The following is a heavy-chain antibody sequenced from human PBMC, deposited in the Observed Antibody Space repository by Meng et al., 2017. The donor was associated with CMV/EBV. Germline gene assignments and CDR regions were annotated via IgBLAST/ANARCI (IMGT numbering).Heavy chain of an antibody. CDR2: IIPIFGTA. CDR1: GGTFSSYA. D-gene: IGHD2-2*02. CDR3: ASCSTSCYIGWYFDL. J-gene: IGHJ2*01. V-gene: IGHV1-69*05. Sequence: SVKVSCNASGGTFSSYAISWVRQAPGQGLEWMVGIIPIFGTANYAQKFQGRVTITTDESTSTAYMELSSLRSEDTAVYYCASCSTSCYIGWYFDLWGRGTLVTVSS.